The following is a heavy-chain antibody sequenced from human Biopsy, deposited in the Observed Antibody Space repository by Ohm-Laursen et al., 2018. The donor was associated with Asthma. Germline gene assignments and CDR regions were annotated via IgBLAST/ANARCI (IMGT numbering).Heavy chain of an antibody. CDR2: ISVYNGNT. V-gene: IGHV1-18*01. D-gene: IGHD3-3*01. CDR3: ARDFGGWYYFDN. Sequence: AASVKVSCKTSGYTFNSAGITWVRQAPGQGLEWMGWISVYNGNTKVAQKLQDRVTMITDTSTSTAYMELRSLRSDDTAVYYCARDFGGWYYFDNWGQGSLVTVSS. J-gene: IGHJ4*02. CDR1: GYTFNSAG.